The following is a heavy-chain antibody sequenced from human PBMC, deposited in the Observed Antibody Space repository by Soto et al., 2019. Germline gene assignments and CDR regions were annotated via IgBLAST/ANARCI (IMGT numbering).Heavy chain of an antibody. Sequence: QLVESGGGSVQPGRSLRLSCAPSGFTFSSYEMNWVRQAPGKGLEGVSYISVSGTMRFYADAVKGRFTISRDNTKNILYLQMKSLRAEDTALYYCATAGLTGTVWGQGTTVTGSS. D-gene: IGHD3-9*01. V-gene: IGHV3-48*03. CDR3: ATAGLTGTV. CDR1: GFTFSSYE. CDR2: ISVSGTMR. J-gene: IGHJ6*02.